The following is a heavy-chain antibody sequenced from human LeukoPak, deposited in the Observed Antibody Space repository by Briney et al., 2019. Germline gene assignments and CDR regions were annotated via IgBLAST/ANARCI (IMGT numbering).Heavy chain of an antibody. V-gene: IGHV4-34*01. J-gene: IGHJ4*02. CDR1: GGSFSGYY. CDR2: INHSGST. CDR3: ARGRRSSTSCHIDY. D-gene: IGHD2-2*01. Sequence: SETLSLTCAVYGGSFSGYYWSWIRRPPGKGLEWIGEINHSGSTNYNPSLKSRVTISVDTSKNQFSLKLSSVTAADTAVYYCARGRRSSTSCHIDYWGQGTLVTVSS.